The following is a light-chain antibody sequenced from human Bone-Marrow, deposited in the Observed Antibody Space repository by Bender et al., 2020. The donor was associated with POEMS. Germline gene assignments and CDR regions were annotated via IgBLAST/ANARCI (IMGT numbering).Light chain of an antibody. CDR2: EVT. CDR3: SSYTSASTVV. J-gene: IGLJ2*01. CDR1: SGDVVNYNR. V-gene: IGLV2-14*02. Sequence: QSALTQPASVSGSPGQSITISCTGASGDVVNYNRVSWYQQHPGKAPKLMIYEVTKRPSGVSNRFSASKSGNTASLTISGLQAEDEAHYYCSSYTSASTVVFGGGTKLTVL.